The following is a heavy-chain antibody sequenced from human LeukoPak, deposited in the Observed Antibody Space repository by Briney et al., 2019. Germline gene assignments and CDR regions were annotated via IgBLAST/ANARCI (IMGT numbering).Heavy chain of an antibody. J-gene: IGHJ4*02. CDR1: GGSFSGYY. CDR3: ASPYYYDSSASSGADY. V-gene: IGHV4-34*01. CDR2: INHSGSI. Sequence: SETLSLTCAVYGGSFSGYYWTWIRQPPGKGLEWIGEINHSGSINYDPSLKSRVTISVDTSKNQFSLKLSSVTAADTAVYYCASPYYYDSSASSGADYWGQGTLVTVSS. D-gene: IGHD3-22*01.